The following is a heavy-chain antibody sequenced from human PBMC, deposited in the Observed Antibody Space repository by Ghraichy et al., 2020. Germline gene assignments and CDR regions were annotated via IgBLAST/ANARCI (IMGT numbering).Heavy chain of an antibody. CDR2: IKQDGSEK. V-gene: IGHV3-7*03. D-gene: IGHD6-19*01. CDR3: ARRGLAVARRGAFDY. Sequence: ESLNISCAASGFTFSSYWMSWVRQAPGKGLEWVANIKQDGSEKYYVDSVKGRFTISRDNAKNSLYLQMNSLRAEDTAVYYCARRGLAVARRGAFDYWGQGTLVTVSS. CDR1: GFTFSSYW. J-gene: IGHJ4*02.